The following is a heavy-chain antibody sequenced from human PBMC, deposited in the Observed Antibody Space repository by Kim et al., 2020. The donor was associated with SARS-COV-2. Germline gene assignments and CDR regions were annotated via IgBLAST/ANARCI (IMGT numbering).Heavy chain of an antibody. CDR3: ARGYCSGGSCFSSF. CDR2: IRNNAFGGTT. J-gene: IGHJ4*02. V-gene: IGHV3-49*03. D-gene: IGHD2-15*01. Sequence: GGSLRLSCKVTGFTIGDYTMSWFRQAPGKGLEWVGFIRNNAFGGTTAYAASVQVRFTISRDDSKSIAYLQVDSLKAEDTAVYYCARGYCSGGSCFSSFWRQGTLVAVSS. CDR1: GFTIGDYT.